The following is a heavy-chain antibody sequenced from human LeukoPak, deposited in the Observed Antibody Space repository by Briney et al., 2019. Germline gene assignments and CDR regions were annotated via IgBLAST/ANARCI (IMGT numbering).Heavy chain of an antibody. CDR1: GYSSSNYW. Sequence: GEFLKISCKGSGYSSSNYWIAWVRQMPGEGLEWMGIIYPGDSDTRYSPSFQGQVTISADKSISTAYLQWSSLKASDTAMYYCARLPYYDILTGQTWGQGTLVTVSS. V-gene: IGHV5-51*01. J-gene: IGHJ5*02. CDR2: IYPGDSDT. D-gene: IGHD3-9*01. CDR3: ARLPYYDILTGQT.